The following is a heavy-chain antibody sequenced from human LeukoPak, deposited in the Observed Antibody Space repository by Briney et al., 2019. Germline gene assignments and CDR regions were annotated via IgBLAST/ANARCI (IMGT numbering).Heavy chain of an antibody. V-gene: IGHV3-23*01. CDR1: GFTFTDYA. J-gene: IGHJ4*02. CDR3: AKDPHPYGDSVGGYHFDY. CDR2: ISYGGDNT. Sequence: GGSLRLSCAASGFTFTDYAMNWVRQAPGKGLEWVSGISYGGDNTYYADPVKGRFTISRDNPRNTLNLALNSLRAEDTAVYYCAKDPHPYGDSVGGYHFDYWGQGTLVTVSS. D-gene: IGHD4-17*01.